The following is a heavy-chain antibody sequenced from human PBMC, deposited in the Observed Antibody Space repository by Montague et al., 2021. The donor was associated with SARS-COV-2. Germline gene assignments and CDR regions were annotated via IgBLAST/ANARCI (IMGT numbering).Heavy chain of an antibody. CDR3: ARRSYDILTGYSIPNWFDP. CDR2: IYYSGST. CDR1: GGSISSGDYY. V-gene: IGHV4-39*01. J-gene: IGHJ5*02. D-gene: IGHD3-9*01. Sequence: SETLSLTCTVSGGSISSGDYYWSWIRQPPGKGLEWIGSIYYSGSTYYNPSLKSRVTISVDASKNQFSLKLSSVTAADTAVYYCARRSYDILTGYSIPNWFDPWGQGTLVTVSS.